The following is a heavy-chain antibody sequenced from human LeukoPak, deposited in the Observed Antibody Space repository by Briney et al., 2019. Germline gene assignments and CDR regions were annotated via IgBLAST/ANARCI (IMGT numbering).Heavy chain of an antibody. V-gene: IGHV1-69*13. CDR2: IIPIFGTA. Sequence: GASVKVSCKASGGTFSSYAISWVRQGPGQGLEWMGRIIPIFGTANYAQKFQGRVTITADESTSTAYMELSSLRSEDTAVYYCARDPDHYYDSSGYYLGAFDIWGQGTMVTVSS. CDR3: ARDPDHYYDSSGYYLGAFDI. J-gene: IGHJ3*02. CDR1: GGTFSSYA. D-gene: IGHD3-22*01.